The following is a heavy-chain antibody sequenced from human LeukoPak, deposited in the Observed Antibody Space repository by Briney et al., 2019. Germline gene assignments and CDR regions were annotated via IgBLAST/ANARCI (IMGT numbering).Heavy chain of an antibody. J-gene: IGHJ6*02. CDR1: GFTFNTYA. D-gene: IGHD3-10*01. CDR2: ISGGGGST. V-gene: IGHV3-23*01. CDR3: TTGVIWFGELSPDYYYYYGMDV. Sequence: GGSLRLSCAASGFTFNTYAMNWVRQAPGKGLEWVSTISGGGGSTYYADSVKGRFTISRDNSINTLYLQMNSLRAEDTAVYYCTTGVIWFGELSPDYYYYYGMDVWGQGTTVTVSS.